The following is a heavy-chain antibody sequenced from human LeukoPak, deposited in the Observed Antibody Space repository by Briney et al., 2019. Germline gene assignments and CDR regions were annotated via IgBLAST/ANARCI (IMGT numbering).Heavy chain of an antibody. CDR1: GGSISTYY. D-gene: IGHD6-13*01. CDR2: IYHSGST. Sequence: PSETLSLTCTLSGGSISTYYWSWIRQPPGKGLEWIGYIYHSGSTNYNPSLKSRVTISVDTSKNQFSLKLSSVTAADTAVYYCARAIAAAGMNFDYWGQGTLVTVSS. J-gene: IGHJ4*02. CDR3: ARAIAAAGMNFDY. V-gene: IGHV4-59*12.